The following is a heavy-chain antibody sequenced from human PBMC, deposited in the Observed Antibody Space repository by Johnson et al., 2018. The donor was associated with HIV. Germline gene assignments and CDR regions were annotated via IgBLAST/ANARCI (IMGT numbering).Heavy chain of an antibody. V-gene: IGHV3-20*04. CDR1: GFTFDDYG. D-gene: IGHD3-22*01. CDR2: INWNGGDT. Sequence: MQLVESGGGVVQPGRSLRLSCAASGFTFDDYGMSWVRQVPGKGLEWVSGINWNGGDTGYADSVKGRFTISRDNAKNSLFLQMNSLRAEYTSLYYCATFYYDNSNYFELASFFPGPTDLWGQGTWVTVSS. J-gene: IGHJ3*01. CDR3: ATFYYDNSNYFELASFFPGPTDL.